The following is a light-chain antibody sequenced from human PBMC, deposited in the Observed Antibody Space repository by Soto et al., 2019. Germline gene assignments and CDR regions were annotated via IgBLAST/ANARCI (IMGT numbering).Light chain of an antibody. CDR2: GAS. CDR3: QQYGSSPPWT. V-gene: IGKV3-20*01. CDR1: QSVSSSY. J-gene: IGKJ1*01. Sequence: EIVLTQSPGTLSLSPGERATLSRRASQSVSSSYLAWYQQKPGQAPRLLIYGASSRATGIPDRFSGSGSGTAFTLNISRLEPEDFAVYYCQQYGSSPPWTFGQGTKVEIK.